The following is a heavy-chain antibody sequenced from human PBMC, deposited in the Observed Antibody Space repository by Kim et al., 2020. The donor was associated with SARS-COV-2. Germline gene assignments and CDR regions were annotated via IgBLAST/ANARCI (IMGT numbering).Heavy chain of an antibody. CDR1: GYTFTGYY. D-gene: IGHD3-22*01. CDR3: AVDYYDSSGYYGAYDAFDI. J-gene: IGHJ3*02. Sequence: ASVKVSCKASGYTFTGYYMHWVRQAPGQGLEWMGRINPNSGGTNYAQKFQGRVTMTRDTSISPAYMELSRLRSDDTAVYYCAVDYYDSSGYYGAYDAFDIWGQGTMVTVSS. V-gene: IGHV1-2*06. CDR2: INPNSGGT.